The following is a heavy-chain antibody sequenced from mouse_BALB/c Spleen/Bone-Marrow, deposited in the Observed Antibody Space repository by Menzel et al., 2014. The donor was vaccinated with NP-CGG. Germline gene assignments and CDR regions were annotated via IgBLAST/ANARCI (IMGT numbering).Heavy chain of an antibody. Sequence: EVQLQQSGGGLVQPGGSRKLSCAASGFTFSSFGMHWVRQAPEKGLEWVAYISSGSSTIYYADTAKGRFTISRDNPKNTLFLQMTSLRSEDTVMYYCARDVPLYDVGYFDYWGQGTTLTVSS. CDR1: GFTFSSFG. J-gene: IGHJ2*01. V-gene: IGHV5-17*02. D-gene: IGHD2-14*01. CDR3: ARDVPLYDVGYFDY. CDR2: ISSGSSTI.